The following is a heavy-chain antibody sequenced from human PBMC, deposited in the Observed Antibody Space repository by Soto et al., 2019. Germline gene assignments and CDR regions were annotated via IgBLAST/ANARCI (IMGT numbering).Heavy chain of an antibody. J-gene: IGHJ6*02. CDR2: ISSSGGST. Sequence: EVQLLESGGGLVQPGGSLRLSCAASGFTFSSYAMSWVRQAPGKGLEWVSTISSSGGSTYYADSVKGRFTISRDNSKNTLYLQMNSLRAEDTAVYYCAKERGEGYGMDVWGQGTTVTVAS. V-gene: IGHV3-23*01. CDR1: GFTFSSYA. CDR3: AKERGEGYGMDV. D-gene: IGHD3-16*01.